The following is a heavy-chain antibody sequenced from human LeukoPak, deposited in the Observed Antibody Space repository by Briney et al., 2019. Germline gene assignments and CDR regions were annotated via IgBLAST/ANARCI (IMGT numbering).Heavy chain of an antibody. CDR3: ARLDWGRGSRLSFDY. Sequence: ASVKVSCKASGYTFTGYYMHWVRQAPGQGLEWMGWINPNSGGTNHAQKFQGRVTMTRDTSISTAYMELSRLRSDDTAVYYCARLDWGRGSRLSFDYWGQGTLVTVSS. CDR1: GYTFTGYY. V-gene: IGHV1-2*02. D-gene: IGHD6-13*01. J-gene: IGHJ4*02. CDR2: INPNSGGT.